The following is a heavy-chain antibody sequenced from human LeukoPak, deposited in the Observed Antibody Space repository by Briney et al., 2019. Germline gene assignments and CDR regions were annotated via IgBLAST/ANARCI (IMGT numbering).Heavy chain of an antibody. V-gene: IGHV1-8*01. CDR2: VKPHSGDT. J-gene: IGHJ4*02. CDR1: GYTFTSYD. D-gene: IGHD3-3*01. CDR3: TRGVGVAGDY. Sequence: GASVKDSCKTSGYTFTSYDINWVRQDTGQGLEWMGWVKPHSGDTAYAQKFQGRVTMTRDSATSTVYMELSGLRSEDSAVYYCTRGVGVAGDYWGQGTLVTVSS.